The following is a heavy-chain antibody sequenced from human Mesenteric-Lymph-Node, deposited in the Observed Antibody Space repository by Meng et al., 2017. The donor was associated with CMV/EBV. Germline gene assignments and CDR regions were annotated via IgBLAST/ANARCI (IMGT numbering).Heavy chain of an antibody. V-gene: IGHV4-59*08. CDR1: GGSISSYY. Sequence: SETLSLTCTVSGGSISSYYWSWIRQPPGKGLEWIGYIYYSGSTNYNPSLKSRVTISVDTSKNQFSLRLTSVTAADTAVYYCALSKGTAMISNWGQGTLVTVSS. CDR3: ALSKGTAMISN. D-gene: IGHD5-18*01. CDR2: IYYSGST. J-gene: IGHJ4*02.